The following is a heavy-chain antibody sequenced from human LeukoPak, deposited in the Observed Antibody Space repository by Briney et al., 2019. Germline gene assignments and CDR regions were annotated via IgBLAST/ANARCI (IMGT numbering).Heavy chain of an antibody. CDR2: IRYDGSNK. D-gene: IGHD6-19*01. J-gene: IGHJ3*02. Sequence: GGSLRLSCAASGFTFSSYGMHWVRQAPGKGLEWVAFIRYDGSNKYYADSVKGRFTISRDNSKNTLYLQMNSLRADDTAVYCCSKEKSSGWHDAFDIWGQGTMVTVSS. CDR1: GFTFSSYG. CDR3: SKEKSSGWHDAFDI. V-gene: IGHV3-30*02.